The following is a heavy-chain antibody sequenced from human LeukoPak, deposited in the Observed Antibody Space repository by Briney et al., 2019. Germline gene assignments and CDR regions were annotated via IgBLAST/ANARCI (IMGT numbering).Heavy chain of an antibody. CDR1: GCTFTSYG. CDR3: ARVGGAGVPYFDWFGWFDP. CDR2: ISAYNGNT. D-gene: IGHD3-9*01. J-gene: IGHJ5*02. Sequence: ASVKVSCKASGCTFTSYGISWVRQAPGQGLEWMGWISAYNGNTNYAQKLQGRVTMTTDTSTSTAYMELRSLRSDDTAVYYCARVGGAGVPYFDWFGWFDPWGQGTLVTVSS. V-gene: IGHV1-18*01.